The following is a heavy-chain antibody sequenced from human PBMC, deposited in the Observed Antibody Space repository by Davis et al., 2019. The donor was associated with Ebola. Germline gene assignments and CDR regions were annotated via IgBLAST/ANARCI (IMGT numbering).Heavy chain of an antibody. CDR3: AKDLGGDHFFDY. Sequence: GGSQRLSCAGSGFSFRTYGMHWVRQAPGKGLEWVAVMSYDGSQTYFADSVKGRFTISRDNSKKTLYLEMNSLRPEDTATYYCAKDLGGDHFFDYWGQGTLVSVSS. D-gene: IGHD2-21*02. V-gene: IGHV3-30*18. CDR2: MSYDGSQT. J-gene: IGHJ4*02. CDR1: GFSFRTYG.